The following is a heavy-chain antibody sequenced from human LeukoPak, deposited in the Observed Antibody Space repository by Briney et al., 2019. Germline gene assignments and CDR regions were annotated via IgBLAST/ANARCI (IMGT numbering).Heavy chain of an antibody. V-gene: IGHV3-53*01. CDR3: ARGYSSGWYRGWFDP. CDR1: GFTVSSNY. Sequence: GGSLRLSCAASGFTVSSNYMSWVRQAPGKGLEWVPVIYSGGSTYYADSVKGRFTISRDNSKNTLYLQMNSLRAEDTAVYYCARGYSSGWYRGWFDPWGQGTLVTVSS. D-gene: IGHD6-19*01. CDR2: IYSGGST. J-gene: IGHJ5*02.